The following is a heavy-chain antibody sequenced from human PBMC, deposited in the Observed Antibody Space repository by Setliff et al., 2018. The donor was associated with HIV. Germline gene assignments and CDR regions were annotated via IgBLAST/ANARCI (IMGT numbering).Heavy chain of an antibody. CDR1: GGSISSSSYY. CDR2: IYNSGSR. CDR3: AKSDTTMDGGTPSYMDV. V-gene: IGHV4-39*01. J-gene: IGHJ6*03. D-gene: IGHD3-10*01. Sequence: PSETLSLTCTVSGGSISSSSYYWGWIRQPPGEGLEWVGSIYNSGSRYYNPSLNSRVTISVDTSKNQFSLKLSSVTAADTAVYYCAKSDTTMDGGTPSYMDVWGKGTTVTVSS.